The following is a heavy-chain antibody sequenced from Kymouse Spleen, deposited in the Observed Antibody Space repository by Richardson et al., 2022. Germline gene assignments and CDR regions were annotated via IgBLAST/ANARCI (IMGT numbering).Heavy chain of an antibody. CDR1: GGSFSGYY. Sequence: QVQLQQWGAGLLKPSETLSLTCAVYGGSFSGYYWSWIRQPPGKGLEWIGEINHSGSTNYNPSLKSRVTISVDTSKNQFSLKLSSVTAADTAVYYCARGRTDTAMTYYYYGMDVWGQGTTVTVSS. CDR3: ARGRTDTAMTYYYYGMDV. CDR2: INHSGST. J-gene: IGHJ6*02. D-gene: IGHD5-18,IGHD5-18*01. V-gene: IGHV4-34*01.